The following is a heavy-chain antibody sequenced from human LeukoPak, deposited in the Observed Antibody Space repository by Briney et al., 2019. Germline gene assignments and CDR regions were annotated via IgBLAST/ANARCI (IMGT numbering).Heavy chain of an antibody. V-gene: IGHV3-30*18. J-gene: IGHJ5*02. Sequence: TGGSLRLSCAAAGFTFSNYGMHWVRQAPGKGLEWVAVISYDGSNEYYADSVKGRFTISRDSSKNTLFLQMNNLRAEDTAVYYCAKDRVPYCGGDCYSVIDPWGQGTLVTVSS. D-gene: IGHD2-21*02. CDR1: GFTFSNYG. CDR2: ISYDGSNE. CDR3: AKDRVPYCGGDCYSVIDP.